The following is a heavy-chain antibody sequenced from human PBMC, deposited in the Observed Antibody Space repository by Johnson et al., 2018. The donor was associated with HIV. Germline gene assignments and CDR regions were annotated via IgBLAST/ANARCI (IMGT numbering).Heavy chain of an antibody. V-gene: IGHV3-30*02. D-gene: IGHD1-26*01. Sequence: QVQLVESGGDLVQPGGSLRLSCIGSGFTFSSYGMHWVRQAPGKGLEWVAFIRYDGSNKYYSDSVKGRFTISRDNSKNTLYLQMNSLRPEDTAVYYCAKDQLVGATYAAFDIWGQGTMVTVSS. CDR2: IRYDGSNK. J-gene: IGHJ3*02. CDR1: GFTFSSYG. CDR3: AKDQLVGATYAAFDI.